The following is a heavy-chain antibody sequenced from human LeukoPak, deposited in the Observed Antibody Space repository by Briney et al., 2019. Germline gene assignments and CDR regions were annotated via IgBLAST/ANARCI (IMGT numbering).Heavy chain of an antibody. Sequence: ASVKVSCKASGYTFTSYDINWVRQATGQGLEWMGWMNPNSGNTGYAQKFQGRVTMTRNTSISTAYMELSSLRSEDMAVYYCARGLGLRFLEWLPQWNYYGMDVWGQGTTVTVSS. CDR1: GYTFTSYD. CDR3: ARGLGLRFLEWLPQWNYYGMDV. CDR2: MNPNSGNT. J-gene: IGHJ6*02. D-gene: IGHD3-3*01. V-gene: IGHV1-8*01.